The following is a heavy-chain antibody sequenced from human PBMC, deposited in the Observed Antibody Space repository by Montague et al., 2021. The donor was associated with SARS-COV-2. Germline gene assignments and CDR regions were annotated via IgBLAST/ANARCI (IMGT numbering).Heavy chain of an antibody. CDR2: VYYSGST. CDR1: GGSISGSTYL. V-gene: IGHV4-39*01. D-gene: IGHD6-13*01. Sequence: SETLSLTCTVSGGSISGSTYLWDWIRQPSGKGLEWIASVYYSGSTYYNPSLRSRVTISAVTSKNQSSLKLSSVIAADTAVDSCASRDRTSWYKNPYYGLDVWGPGTTVTVSS. CDR3: ASRDRTSWYKNPYYGLDV. J-gene: IGHJ6*02.